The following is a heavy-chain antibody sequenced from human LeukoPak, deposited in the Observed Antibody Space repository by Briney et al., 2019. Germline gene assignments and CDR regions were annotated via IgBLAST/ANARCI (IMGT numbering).Heavy chain of an antibody. CDR2: ISPGSDYI. V-gene: IGHV3-21*01. D-gene: IGHD4-17*01. CDR3: ARGSYGDYDY. Sequence: GGSLRLSCAGSGFTFSSFSMNWVRQAPGKGLEWVSSISPGSDYIYYADSVKGRFTISRDNAKNSLFLQMNSLRAEDTAVYYCARGSYGDYDYWGQGTLDTVSS. J-gene: IGHJ4*02. CDR1: GFTFSSFS.